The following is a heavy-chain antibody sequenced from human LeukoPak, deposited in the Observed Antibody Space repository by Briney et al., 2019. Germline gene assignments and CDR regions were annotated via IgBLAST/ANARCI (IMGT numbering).Heavy chain of an antibody. Sequence: SVKVSCKASGGTFSSYAISWVRQAPGQGLEWMGRIIPIFGTANYAQKFQGRVTITTDESTGTAYMELSSLRSEDTAVYYCALTFDWFPFFHWGQGTLVTVSS. V-gene: IGHV1-69*05. CDR3: ALTFDWFPFFH. CDR1: GGTFSSYA. J-gene: IGHJ4*02. CDR2: IIPIFGTA. D-gene: IGHD3-9*01.